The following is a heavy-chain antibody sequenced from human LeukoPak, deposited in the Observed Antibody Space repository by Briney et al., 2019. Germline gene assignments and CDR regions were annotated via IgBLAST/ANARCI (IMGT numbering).Heavy chain of an antibody. CDR3: AKGSSGARPYYFDY. CDR1: GFAFSIYA. Sequence: GGSLRLSCTASGFAFSIYAMSWVRQAPGKGLEWVSAINDGGSSTYHADSVKGRFTISRDNSKNTLSLQMNSLRVEDTAVYYCAKGSSGARPYYFDYWGQGTLVTVSS. J-gene: IGHJ4*02. V-gene: IGHV3-23*01. CDR2: INDGGSST.